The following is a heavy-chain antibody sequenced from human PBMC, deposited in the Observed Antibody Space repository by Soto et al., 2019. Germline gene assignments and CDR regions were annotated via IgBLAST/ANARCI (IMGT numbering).Heavy chain of an antibody. D-gene: IGHD3-3*01. CDR1: GFTFSSYA. V-gene: IGHV3-23*01. Sequence: SLRLSCAASGFTFSSYAMSWVRQAPGKGLEWVSAISGSGGSTYYADSVKGRFTISRDNSKNTLYLQMNSLRAEDTAVYYCAKDQSGPYYYYMDVWGKGTTVTVSS. CDR3: AKDQSGPYYYYMDV. J-gene: IGHJ6*03. CDR2: ISGSGGST.